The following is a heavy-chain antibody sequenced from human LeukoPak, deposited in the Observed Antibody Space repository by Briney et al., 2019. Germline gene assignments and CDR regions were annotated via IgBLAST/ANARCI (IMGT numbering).Heavy chain of an antibody. CDR3: ARRNYCSGGSCHKYDAFDI. CDR2: INAGNGNT. Sequence: VASVKVSCKASGYTFTSYAMHWVRQAPGQRLEWMGWINAGNGNTKYSQKFQGRVTITRDTSASTAYMELSSLRSEDTAVYYCARRNYCSGGSCHKYDAFDIWGQGTMVTVSS. D-gene: IGHD2-15*01. J-gene: IGHJ3*02. V-gene: IGHV1-3*01. CDR1: GYTFTSYA.